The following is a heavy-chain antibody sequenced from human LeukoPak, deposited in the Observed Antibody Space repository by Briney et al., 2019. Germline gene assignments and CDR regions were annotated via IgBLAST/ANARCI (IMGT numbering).Heavy chain of an antibody. V-gene: IGHV1-8*01. CDR3: ARGRGSSLYYYMGV. CDR2: MNPNSGNT. D-gene: IGHD6-6*01. J-gene: IGHJ6*03. CDR1: GYTFTSYD. Sequence: ASVKVSCKASGYTFTSYDINWVRQATGQGLEWMGWMNPNSGNTGYAQKFQGRVTMTRNTSISTAYMELSSLRSEDTAVYYCARGRGSSLYYYMGVWGKGTTVTVSS.